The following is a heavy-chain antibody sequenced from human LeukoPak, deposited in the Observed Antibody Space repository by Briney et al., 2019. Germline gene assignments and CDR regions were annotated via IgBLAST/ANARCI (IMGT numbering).Heavy chain of an antibody. J-gene: IGHJ5*02. CDR3: ARVIIAVAANWFDP. D-gene: IGHD6-19*01. V-gene: IGHV4-39*07. Sequence: SETLSLTCTVSGGSISSSSYYWGWIRQPPGKGLQWIGSIHYSGSTYYNPSLKSRVTISVDTSKNQFSLKLSSVTAADTAVYYCARVIIAVAANWFDPWGQGTLVTVSS. CDR1: GGSISSSSYY. CDR2: IHYSGST.